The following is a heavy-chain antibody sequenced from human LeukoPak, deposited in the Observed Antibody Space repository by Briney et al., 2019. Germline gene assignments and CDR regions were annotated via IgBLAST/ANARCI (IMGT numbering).Heavy chain of an antibody. V-gene: IGHV4-4*07. CDR3: ARYCSSSSCYSDAFDY. D-gene: IGHD2-2*01. CDR1: GGSISGYY. Sequence: SETLSLTCTVSGGSISGYYWSWIRQPAGKGLEWIGRIHTGGGTKYNPSLKSRLTISRDTSKNQFSLKLTSVTAADTAVYYCARYCSSSSCYSDAFDYWGPGSLVTVSS. J-gene: IGHJ4*02. CDR2: IHTGGGT.